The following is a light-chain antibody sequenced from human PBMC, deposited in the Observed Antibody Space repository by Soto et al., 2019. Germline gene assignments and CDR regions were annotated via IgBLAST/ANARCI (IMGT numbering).Light chain of an antibody. Sequence: VSESPGKTVTISCTGSSGSIASNYVQWYQQRPGSAPTTVIYEDNQRPSGVPDRFSGSIDSSSNSASLTISGLKTEDEADYYCQSYDSSNVVFGGGTKLTVL. CDR1: SGSIASNY. CDR2: EDN. J-gene: IGLJ2*01. CDR3: QSYDSSNVV. V-gene: IGLV6-57*02.